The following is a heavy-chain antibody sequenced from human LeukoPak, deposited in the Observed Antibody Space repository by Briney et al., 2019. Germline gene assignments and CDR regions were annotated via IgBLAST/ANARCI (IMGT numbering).Heavy chain of an antibody. V-gene: IGHV5-51*01. D-gene: IGHD6-19*01. CDR2: IYPGDSDT. Sequence: GESLKISCKGSGYSFTSYWIGWVRQMPGKGLEWMGIIYPGDSDTRYSPSFQGQVTISADKSISTAYLQWSSLKASDTAMYYCGSRWQSSGCYRVAFDIWGKGKMVTVFS. CDR1: GYSFTSYW. CDR3: GSRWQSSGCYRVAFDI. J-gene: IGHJ3*02.